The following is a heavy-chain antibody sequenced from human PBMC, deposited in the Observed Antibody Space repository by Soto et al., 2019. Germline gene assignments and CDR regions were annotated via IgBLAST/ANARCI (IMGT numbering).Heavy chain of an antibody. CDR2: INHSGST. J-gene: IGHJ4*02. CDR1: GGSFSGYY. D-gene: IGHD2-2*01. V-gene: IGHV4-34*01. Sequence: PSETLSLTCAVYGGSFSGYYWIRTRQPPGKGLEWIGEINHSGSTNYNPSLKSRVTISVDTSKNQFSLKLSSVTAADTAVYYCARSPTTPAQDCSSTSCYEAYFDYWGQGTLVTVSS. CDR3: ARSPTTPAQDCSSTSCYEAYFDY.